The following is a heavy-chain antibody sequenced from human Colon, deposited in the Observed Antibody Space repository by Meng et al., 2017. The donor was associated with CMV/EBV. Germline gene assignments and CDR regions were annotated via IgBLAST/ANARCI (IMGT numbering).Heavy chain of an antibody. J-gene: IGHJ3*01. Sequence: ASVKVSCKASGYFFTGQYMHWLRQAPGQGLEWMGWINPNSGDTNYPQKFQGRVTLTRDTSIKTAYMDLSRLTSDDTAMYYCARDLRDFWSGPSAFDVWGQGTMVTVSS. D-gene: IGHD3-3*01. CDR2: INPNSGDT. V-gene: IGHV1-2*02. CDR1: GYFFTGQY. CDR3: ARDLRDFWSGPSAFDV.